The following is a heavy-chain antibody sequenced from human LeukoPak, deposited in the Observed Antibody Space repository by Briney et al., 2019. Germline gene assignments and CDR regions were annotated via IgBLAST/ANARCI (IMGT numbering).Heavy chain of an antibody. V-gene: IGHV3-11*01. D-gene: IGHD2-21*02. J-gene: IGHJ4*02. CDR3: ARDGDSFLFDY. Sequence: GGSLRLSCAASGFTFSDYYMTWIRQAPGKGLEWVSYISSSGSTIYYADSVKGRFTISRDNAKNSLYLQMNNLRAEDTAVYYCARDGDSFLFDYWGQGTLVTVSS. CDR2: ISSSGSTI. CDR1: GFTFSDYY.